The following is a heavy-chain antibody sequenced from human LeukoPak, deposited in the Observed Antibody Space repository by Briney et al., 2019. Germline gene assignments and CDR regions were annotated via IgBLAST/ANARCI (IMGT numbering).Heavy chain of an antibody. CDR3: ARSPLGVVTAPQPYYFDY. Sequence: SVKVSCKASGGTFISYTISWVRRAPGQGLEWMGRIIPILGIANYAQKFQGRVTITADKSTSTAYMELSSLRSEDTAVYYCARSPLGVVTAPQPYYFDYWGQGTLVTVSS. V-gene: IGHV1-69*02. J-gene: IGHJ4*02. CDR1: GGTFISYT. CDR2: IIPILGIA. D-gene: IGHD2-21*02.